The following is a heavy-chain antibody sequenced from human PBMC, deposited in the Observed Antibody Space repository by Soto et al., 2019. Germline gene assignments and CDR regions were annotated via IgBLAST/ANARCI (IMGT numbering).Heavy chain of an antibody. CDR2: ISWNSGSI. CDR3: AKDGGRSGYDHFDY. Sequence: EVQLVESGGGLVQPGRSLRLSCAASGFTFDDYAMHWVRQAPGYGLEWVSGISWNSGSIGYADSVKGRFTITRDNAKNSLYLQMNSLRAEDTALYYCAKDGGRSGYDHFDYWGQGTLVTVSS. V-gene: IGHV3-9*01. D-gene: IGHD5-12*01. CDR1: GFTFDDYA. J-gene: IGHJ4*02.